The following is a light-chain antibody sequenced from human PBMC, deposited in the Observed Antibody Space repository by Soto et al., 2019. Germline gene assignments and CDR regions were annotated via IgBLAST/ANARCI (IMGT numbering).Light chain of an antibody. CDR3: QQYDNLPWT. J-gene: IGKJ1*01. Sequence: IQLTQSPSSLSASVGDRATITCRASQDISSYLAWYQQKPGKAPKLLIYAASTLQSGVPSRFSGSGSGTDFTFTISSLQPEDIATYYCQQYDNLPWTFGQGTKVDIK. V-gene: IGKV1-9*01. CDR2: AAS. CDR1: QDISSY.